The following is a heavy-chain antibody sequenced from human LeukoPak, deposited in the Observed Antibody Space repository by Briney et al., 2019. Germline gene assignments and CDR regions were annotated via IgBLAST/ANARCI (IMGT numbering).Heavy chain of an antibody. J-gene: IGHJ4*02. D-gene: IGHD6-19*01. Sequence: SVKGRFTISRGNAKNSLFLQMNSLRAEDTAVYYCAGEVAATGFDYWGQGTLVTVSS. V-gene: IGHV3-11*05. CDR3: AGEVAATGFDY.